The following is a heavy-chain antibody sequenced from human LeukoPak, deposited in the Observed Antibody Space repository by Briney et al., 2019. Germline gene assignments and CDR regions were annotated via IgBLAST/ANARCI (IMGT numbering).Heavy chain of an antibody. D-gene: IGHD3-22*01. Sequence: GGSLRLSCAASGFTFSSYEMNWVRQAPGRGLEWVSYITSSGSAIYDADSVKGRFTVSRDNARNSLHLQMDSLRAEDTAVYYCTKHITTDATTPFYYGMDVWGQGTTVTVSS. J-gene: IGHJ6*02. V-gene: IGHV3-48*03. CDR3: TKHITTDATTPFYYGMDV. CDR1: GFTFSSYE. CDR2: ITSSGSAI.